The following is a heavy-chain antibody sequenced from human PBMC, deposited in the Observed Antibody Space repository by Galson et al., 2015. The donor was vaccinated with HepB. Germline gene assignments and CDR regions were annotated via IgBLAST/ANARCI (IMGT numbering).Heavy chain of an antibody. CDR1: GGTFSSYA. CDR2: IIPIFGTA. D-gene: IGHD2-2*01. J-gene: IGHJ3*02. V-gene: IGHV1-69*13. Sequence: SVKVSCKASGGTFSSYAISWVRQAPGQGLEWMGGIIPIFGTANYAQKFQGRVTITADESTSTAYMELSSLRSEDTAVYYCARGQDIVVVPADDAFDIWGQGTMVTVSS. CDR3: ARGQDIVVVPADDAFDI.